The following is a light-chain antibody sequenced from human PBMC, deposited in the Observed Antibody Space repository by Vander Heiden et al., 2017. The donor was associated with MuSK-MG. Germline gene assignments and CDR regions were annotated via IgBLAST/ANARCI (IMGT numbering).Light chain of an antibody. Sequence: NFMLTPPHSVSESPGKTVTIPCTRSSGSLGEKCVEWYPQRAGRPPTVVIYVDGLRRSGVPARFSGSVYSSSTSATPTIAGLKAGDEYYYYSQYYDGNRFVFGTGT. CDR2: VDG. CDR3: QYYDGNRFV. J-gene: IGLJ1*01. V-gene: IGLV6-57*01. CDR1: SGSLGEKC.